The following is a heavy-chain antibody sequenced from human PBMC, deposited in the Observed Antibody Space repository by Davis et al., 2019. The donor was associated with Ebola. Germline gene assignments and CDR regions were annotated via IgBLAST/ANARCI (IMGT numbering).Heavy chain of an antibody. CDR1: GFPFSSYS. D-gene: IGHD1-26*01. CDR2: ISSSSSTI. J-gene: IGHJ4*02. CDR3: ASPAEYSGRYDY. Sequence: PGGSLRLSCAASGFPFSSYSMNRVRQAPGKGLEWVSYISSSSSTIYYADSVKGRFTISRDNAKNSLYLQMNSLRDEDTAVYYCASPAEYSGRYDYWGQGTLVTVSS. V-gene: IGHV3-48*02.